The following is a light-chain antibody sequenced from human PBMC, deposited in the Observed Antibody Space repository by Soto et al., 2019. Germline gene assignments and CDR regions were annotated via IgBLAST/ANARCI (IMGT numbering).Light chain of an antibody. CDR3: GTWDSSLSVYV. Sequence: SALTQPPSVSAAPGQRVTISCSGSISNIGNNYVSWYQHLPGKAPELLIYDNNQRPSGIPDRFSGSKSGTSATLGITGLQTGDEADYYCGTWDSSLSVYVFGTGTKVTAL. CDR1: ISNIGNNY. V-gene: IGLV1-51*01. CDR2: DNN. J-gene: IGLJ1*01.